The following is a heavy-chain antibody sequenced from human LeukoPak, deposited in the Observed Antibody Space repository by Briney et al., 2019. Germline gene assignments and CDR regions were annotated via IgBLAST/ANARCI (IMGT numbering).Heavy chain of an antibody. Sequence: GGSLRLSCAASGFVFSTYAMSWVRQPPGKGLEWVSAISLTGRATYYADSVKGRFTISRDNSKNTLYLQINSLRAEDTAIYYCAKDLSPSTMLVVVIRCFDNWGQGTLVTVSS. CDR3: AKDLSPSTMLVVVIRCFDN. CDR1: GFVFSTYA. V-gene: IGHV3-23*01. J-gene: IGHJ4*02. CDR2: ISLTGRAT. D-gene: IGHD3-22*01.